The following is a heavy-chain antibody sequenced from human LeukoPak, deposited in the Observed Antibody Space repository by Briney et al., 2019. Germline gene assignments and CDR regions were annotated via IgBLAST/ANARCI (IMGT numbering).Heavy chain of an antibody. CDR3: ARGFLRGYSDYDPGWFDP. D-gene: IGHD5-12*01. CDR1: GGSISSYY. V-gene: IGHV4-59*01. CDR2: IYYSGST. J-gene: IGHJ5*02. Sequence: PSETLSLTRTVSGGSISSYYWSWIRQPPGKGLEWIGYIYYSGSTNYNPSLKSRVTISVDTSKNQFSLKLSSVTAADTAVYYCARGFLRGYSDYDPGWFDPWGQGTLVTVSS.